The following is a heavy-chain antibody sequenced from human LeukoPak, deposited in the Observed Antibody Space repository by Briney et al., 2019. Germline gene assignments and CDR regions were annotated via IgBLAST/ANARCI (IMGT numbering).Heavy chain of an antibody. CDR1: GYTFTGYG. CDR2: ISAYNGNT. Sequence: ASVKVSCKASGYTFTGYGISWVRQAPGQGLEWMGWISAYNGNTNYAQKLQGRVTMTTDTSTSTAYMELRSLRSDDTAVYYCARSYGGAPRPLIDYWGQGTLVTVSS. V-gene: IGHV1-18*01. CDR3: ARSYGGAPRPLIDY. J-gene: IGHJ4*02. D-gene: IGHD3-10*01.